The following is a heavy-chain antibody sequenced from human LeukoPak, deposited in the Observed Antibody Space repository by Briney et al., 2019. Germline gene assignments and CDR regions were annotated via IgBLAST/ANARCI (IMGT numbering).Heavy chain of an antibody. CDR1: GGSISSHY. D-gene: IGHD3-10*01. Sequence: ETLSLTCTVSGGSISSHYWSWIRQPPGKGLEWIGYVYYSGSTNYNPSLESRVTISVDTFKNQFSLKLSSVTAADTAVYYCARDGIRFGDGAFDIWGQGTMVTVSS. CDR3: ARDGIRFGDGAFDI. V-gene: IGHV4-59*11. CDR2: VYYSGST. J-gene: IGHJ3*02.